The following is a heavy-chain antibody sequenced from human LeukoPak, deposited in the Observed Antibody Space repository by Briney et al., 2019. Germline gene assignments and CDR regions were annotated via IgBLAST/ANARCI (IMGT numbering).Heavy chain of an antibody. Sequence: GGSLRLSCAASGFTFSSYAMSWVRQAPGKGLEWVSAISASGGKTYYADSVKGRFTISRDNSKNTLYLQMNSLRAEDTAIYYCAKAAGMGDNYYNFYFDYWGQGTLVTVSS. CDR1: GFTFSSYA. V-gene: IGHV3-23*01. J-gene: IGHJ4*02. D-gene: IGHD5-24*01. CDR2: ISASGGKT. CDR3: AKAAGMGDNYYNFYFDY.